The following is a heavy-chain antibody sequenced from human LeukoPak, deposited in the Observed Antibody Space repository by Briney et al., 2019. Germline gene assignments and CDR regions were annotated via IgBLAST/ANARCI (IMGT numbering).Heavy chain of an antibody. Sequence: PSETLSLTRTVSGGSINSYYWSWIRQPPGKGLEWIGYIYYSGNTNYNPSLKSRASISIGTSKNQLSLQLSSVTAADTAVYYCARDRDSSGLRDFDLWGRGTLVTVSA. CDR2: IYYSGNT. J-gene: IGHJ2*01. CDR1: GGSINSYY. D-gene: IGHD3-22*01. V-gene: IGHV4-59*01. CDR3: ARDRDSSGLRDFDL.